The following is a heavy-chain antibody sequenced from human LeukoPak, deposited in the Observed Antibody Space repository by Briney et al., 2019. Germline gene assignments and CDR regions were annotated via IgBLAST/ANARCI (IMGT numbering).Heavy chain of an antibody. Sequence: SETLSLTCTVSGGSISSGGYYWSWIRQHPGRDLEWIGYIYYSGSTYYNPSLKSRVTISVDTSKNQFSLKLSSVTAADTAVYYCARAYCSSTSCPHFDYWGQGTLVTVSS. V-gene: IGHV4-31*03. CDR3: ARAYCSSTSCPHFDY. CDR2: IYYSGST. D-gene: IGHD2-2*01. J-gene: IGHJ4*02. CDR1: GGSISSGGYY.